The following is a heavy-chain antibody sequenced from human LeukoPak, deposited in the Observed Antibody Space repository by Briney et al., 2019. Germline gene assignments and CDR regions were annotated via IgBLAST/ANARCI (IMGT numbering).Heavy chain of an antibody. Sequence: GGSLRLSCAASGFTFSSYGMHWVRQAPGKGLEWVAVISYDGSNKYYADSVKSRFTISRDNSKNTLYLQMNSLRAEDTAVYYCVGGDYWGQGTLVTVSS. CDR1: GFTFSSYG. V-gene: IGHV3-30*03. J-gene: IGHJ4*02. CDR3: VGGDY. CDR2: ISYDGSNK.